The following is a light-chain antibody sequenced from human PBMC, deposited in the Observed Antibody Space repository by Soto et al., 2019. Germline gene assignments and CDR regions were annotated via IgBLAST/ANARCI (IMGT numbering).Light chain of an antibody. CDR3: QKYDSAPFT. V-gene: IGKV1-27*01. CDR2: DAS. CDR1: QGISNY. Sequence: DIQMTQSPSSLSASVGDRVTITCRASQGISNYLAWYQQKPGKVPKFLIYDASTLQSGVPSRFSGSGSGTDFTLTISTLQPEDVSTYYCQKYDSAPFTCGPGTKVDIK. J-gene: IGKJ3*01.